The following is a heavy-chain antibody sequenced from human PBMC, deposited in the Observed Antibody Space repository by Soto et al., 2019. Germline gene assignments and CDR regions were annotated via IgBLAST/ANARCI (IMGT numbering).Heavy chain of an antibody. J-gene: IGHJ4*02. D-gene: IGHD2-2*01. V-gene: IGHV5-51*01. CDR2: IYPGDSDT. Sequence: PWESRTISCKGSGYSFTSYWIGWVRQMPGKGLEWMGIIYPGDSDTRYSPSFQGQVTISADKSISTAYLQWSSLKASDTAMYYCARRVEMAFDYWGQGNLVTVSS. CDR1: GYSFTSYW. CDR3: ARRVEMAFDY.